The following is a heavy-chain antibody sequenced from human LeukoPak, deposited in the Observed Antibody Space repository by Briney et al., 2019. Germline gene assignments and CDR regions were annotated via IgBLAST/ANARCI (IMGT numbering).Heavy chain of an antibody. J-gene: IGHJ3*02. CDR1: GFTFSSYA. D-gene: IGHD3-22*01. CDR2: ICGSGGST. V-gene: IGHV3-23*01. CDR3: AKDLGDYDSSGDAFDI. Sequence: PGGSLRLSCAASGFTFSSYAMSWVRQAAGKGLEWVSAICGSGGSTYYADSVKGRFTISRDNSKNTLYLQMNSLRAEDTAVYYCAKDLGDYDSSGDAFDIWGQGTMVTVSS.